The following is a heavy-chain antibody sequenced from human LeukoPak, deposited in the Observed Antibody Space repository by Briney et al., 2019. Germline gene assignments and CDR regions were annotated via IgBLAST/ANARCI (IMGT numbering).Heavy chain of an antibody. CDR1: GYTFTGYY. CDR2: INPSGGST. Sequence: GASVKVSCKASGYTFTGYYMHWVRQAPGQGLEWMGIINPSGGSTSYAQKFQGRVTMTRDTSTSTVYMELSSLRSEDTAVYYCARDRQITTIMITFGGVIKHQTNDAFDIWGQGTMVTVSS. D-gene: IGHD3-16*02. J-gene: IGHJ3*02. V-gene: IGHV1-46*01. CDR3: ARDRQITTIMITFGGVIKHQTNDAFDI.